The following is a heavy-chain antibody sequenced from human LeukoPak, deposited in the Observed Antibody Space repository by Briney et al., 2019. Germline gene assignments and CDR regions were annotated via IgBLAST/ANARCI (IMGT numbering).Heavy chain of an antibody. CDR3: AKRPSDYADYVTSFDY. D-gene: IGHD4-17*01. V-gene: IGHV3-30*18. Sequence: PGGSLRLSCAASGFSFISYGMHWVRQAPGKGLEGVGVISDDGRSKDYADSVKGRFTISRDNSKDTLYLQMNSLRDEDTAVYYCAKRPSDYADYVTSFDYWAQGTLVTVSS. CDR2: ISDDGRSK. CDR1: GFSFISYG. J-gene: IGHJ4*02.